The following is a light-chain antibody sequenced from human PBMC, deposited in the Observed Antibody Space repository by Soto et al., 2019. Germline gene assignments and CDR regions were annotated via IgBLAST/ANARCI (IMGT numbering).Light chain of an antibody. CDR2: DAS. CDR3: QQYNSYSST. J-gene: IGKJ1*01. V-gene: IGKV1-5*01. Sequence: DIPMTQSPSTLSASLGDRVSITCRASQSISKWLAWHQQKPGKAPKLLIYDASTLQSGVPPRFSGSGSGTEFTLTIRSLQPDDIATYYCQQYNSYSSTFGQGTKVDI. CDR1: QSISKW.